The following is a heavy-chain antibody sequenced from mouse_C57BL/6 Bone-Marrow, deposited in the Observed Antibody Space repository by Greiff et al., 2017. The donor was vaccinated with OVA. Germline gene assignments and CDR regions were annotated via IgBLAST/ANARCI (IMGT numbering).Heavy chain of an antibody. V-gene: IGHV1-56*01. CDR1: GYTFTSYW. Sequence: LQESGPELVRPGASVKISCKAPGYTFTSYWMQWVRQRPGQGLEWIGEIFPGSGSTYYNEKVKGKATLTVDTSTSTAYMQRSSLTSEDSAVYFCAREVPFAYWGQGTLVTVSA. CDR2: IFPGSGST. CDR3: AREVPFAY. J-gene: IGHJ3*01.